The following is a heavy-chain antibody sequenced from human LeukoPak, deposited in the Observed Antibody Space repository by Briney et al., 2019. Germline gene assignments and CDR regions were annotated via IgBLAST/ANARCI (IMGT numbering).Heavy chain of an antibody. D-gene: IGHD3-10*01. CDR3: MKGRSNHY. CDR2: INQDGSEN. CDR1: GFSFSDFW. V-gene: IGHV3-7*01. J-gene: IGHJ4*02. Sequence: GGSLRLSCAASGFSFSDFWMGWVRQAPGKGLEWVANINQDGSENYYVDSVKGRFTISRDNAKKSLYLQMNSLRAGDTAVYYCMKGRSNHYWGQGTLVTVST.